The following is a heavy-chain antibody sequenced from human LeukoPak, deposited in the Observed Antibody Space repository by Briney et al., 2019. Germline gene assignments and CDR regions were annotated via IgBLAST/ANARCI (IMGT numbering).Heavy chain of an antibody. CDR3: ATDTVTTSYYGMDV. CDR1: GYTFTGYY. J-gene: IGHJ6*02. Sequence: GASVKVSCKASGYTFTGYYLHWVRQAPGKGLEWMGGFDPEDGETIYAQKFQGRVTMTEDTSTDTAYMELSSLRSEDTAVYYCATDTVTTSYYGMDVWGQGTTVTVSS. V-gene: IGHV1-24*01. CDR2: FDPEDGET. D-gene: IGHD4-17*01.